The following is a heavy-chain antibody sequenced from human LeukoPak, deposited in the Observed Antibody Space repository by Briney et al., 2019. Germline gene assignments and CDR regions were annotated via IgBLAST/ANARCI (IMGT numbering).Heavy chain of an antibody. CDR1: GGTFSSNA. Sequence: SVKVSCKASGGTFSSNAISWLRQAPGQGLGWMGGIIPIFGTANYAQKFQGRVTITADESTSTAYMELSSLRSEDTAVYYCARDGDDSPFDYWGQGTLVTVSS. J-gene: IGHJ4*02. CDR3: ARDGDDSPFDY. V-gene: IGHV1-69*13. D-gene: IGHD7-27*01. CDR2: IIPIFGTA.